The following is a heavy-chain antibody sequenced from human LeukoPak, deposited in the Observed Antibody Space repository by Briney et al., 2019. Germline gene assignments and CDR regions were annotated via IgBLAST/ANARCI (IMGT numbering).Heavy chain of an antibody. CDR2: IYYSGST. Sequence: PSETLSLTCTVSGGSISNNYYYWGWIRQPPGKGLEWIGSIYYSGSTNYNPSLKSRVTISVDTSKNQFSLKLSSVTAADTAVYYCARAHLRFLEWWLAFPAFDYWGQGTLVTVSS. CDR1: GGSISNNYYY. V-gene: IGHV4-39*07. J-gene: IGHJ4*02. D-gene: IGHD3-3*01. CDR3: ARAHLRFLEWWLAFPAFDY.